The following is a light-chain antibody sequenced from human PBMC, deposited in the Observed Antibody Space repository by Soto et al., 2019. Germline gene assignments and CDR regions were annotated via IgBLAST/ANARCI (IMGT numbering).Light chain of an antibody. J-gene: IGKJ1*01. Sequence: DIQLTQSPSFLSPSIGESVTITCRASQVISTSLAWYQVKPGKAPKLLIYAASTLESGVPSRFSATVSGTEFSLTITSLQPEDFATYFCQQYDKYSTLGHGTKVDIK. CDR3: QQYDKYST. V-gene: IGKV1-9*01. CDR1: QVISTS. CDR2: AAS.